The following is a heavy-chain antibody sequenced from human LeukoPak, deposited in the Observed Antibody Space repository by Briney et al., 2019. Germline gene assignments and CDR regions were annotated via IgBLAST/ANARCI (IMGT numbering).Heavy chain of an antibody. CDR3: AKEPTSYSSGWYFQD. J-gene: IGHJ1*01. CDR2: VSHDGSTK. D-gene: IGHD6-25*01. Sequence: PGGSLRLSCAASGSTFSNYGMQWVRQAPGKGLEWVAVVSHDGSTKFYADSVKGRFTISRDNSKNTVDLQMYSLRDEDTAVYYCAKEPTSYSSGWYFQDWGQGTLVTVSS. CDR1: GSTFSNYG. V-gene: IGHV3-30*18.